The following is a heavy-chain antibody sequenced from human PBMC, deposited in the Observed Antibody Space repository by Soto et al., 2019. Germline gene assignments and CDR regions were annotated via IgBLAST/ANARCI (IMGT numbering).Heavy chain of an antibody. D-gene: IGHD6-19*01. CDR1: GYIFTSYA. V-gene: IGHV1-3*01. CDR2: INAGNGDT. J-gene: IGHJ4*02. CDR3: ARAPRIAVAGTFDF. Sequence: ASVKVSCKASGYIFTSYAIHWVRQAPGQSLEWMGWINAGNGDTKSSQKFQDRVTITTDTSASTAYMELTSLRSEDTAVYYCARAPRIAVAGTFDFWGQGTLVTVSS.